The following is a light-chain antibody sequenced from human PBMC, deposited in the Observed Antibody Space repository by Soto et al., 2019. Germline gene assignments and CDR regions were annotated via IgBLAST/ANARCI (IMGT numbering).Light chain of an antibody. J-gene: IGKJ1*01. V-gene: IGKV3-15*01. CDR3: HQYNNWPPWT. CDR2: GAS. CDR1: QSVNNK. Sequence: IVMTQSPAILSVSPGEGATLSCRASQSVNNKLAWYQQKPGQAPRLLIYGASTRATGIPARFSGSGSGTEFTLTITSLQSEDLAVYYCHQYNNWPPWTFGQGTKVEIK.